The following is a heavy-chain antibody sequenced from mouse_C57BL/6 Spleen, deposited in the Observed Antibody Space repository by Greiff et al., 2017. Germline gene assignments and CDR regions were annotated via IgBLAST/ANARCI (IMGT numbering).Heavy chain of an antibody. CDR1: GYTFTDYE. J-gene: IGHJ2*01. CDR3: TRPGGVTYYFDY. D-gene: IGHD2-2*01. V-gene: IGHV1-15*01. CDR2: IDPETGGT. Sequence: QVQLQQSGAELVRPGASVTLSCKASGYTFTDYEMHWVKQTPVHGLEWIGAIDPETGGTAYNQKFKGKAILTADKSSSTAYMELRSLTSEDFAVYYCTRPGGVTYYFDYWGQGTTLTVSS.